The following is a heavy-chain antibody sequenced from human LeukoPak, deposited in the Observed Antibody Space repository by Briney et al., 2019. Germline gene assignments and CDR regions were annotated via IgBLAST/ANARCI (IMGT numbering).Heavy chain of an antibody. CDR3: ARGYSYGPDY. D-gene: IGHD5-18*01. Sequence: PGGSLRLSCAASGFTFSSYNMNWVRQAPGKGLGWVSSIRSSGSFIYYADSLQGRLTISRDNAKNSLYLQMHSLRAEDTAVYYCARGYSYGPDYWGQGPLVTVSS. V-gene: IGHV3-21*06. CDR2: IRSSGSFI. J-gene: IGHJ4*02. CDR1: GFTFSSYN.